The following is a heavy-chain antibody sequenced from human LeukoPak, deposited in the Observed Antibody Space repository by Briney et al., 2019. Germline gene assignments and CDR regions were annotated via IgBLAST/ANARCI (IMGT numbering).Heavy chain of an antibody. CDR1: GGSISSHY. V-gene: IGHV4-59*11. CDR3: GRDALVGYFSYYYMDV. D-gene: IGHD2-15*01. Sequence: SETLSLTCTVSGGSISSHYWTWIRQSPVKGLEWIGDISNSGSTSYNPSLKSRVTISIDTSKNQFSLKLSSVTAADTAVYYCGRDALVGYFSYYYMDVWAKGPRSPSP. J-gene: IGHJ6*03. CDR2: ISNSGST.